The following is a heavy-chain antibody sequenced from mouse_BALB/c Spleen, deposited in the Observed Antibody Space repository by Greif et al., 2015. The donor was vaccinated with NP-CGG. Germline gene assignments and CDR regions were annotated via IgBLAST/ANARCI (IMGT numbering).Heavy chain of an antibody. D-gene: IGHD1-1*01. CDR3: ARGGYYGSSQVPYYAMDY. CDR2: ISYSGST. CDR1: GDYITSGY. V-gene: IGHV3-8*02. J-gene: IGHJ4*01. Sequence: EVQRVESGPSLVKPSQTLSLTCSVTGDYITSGYWNWIRKFPGNKLEYMGYISYSGSTYYNPSLKSRISITRDTSKNQYYLQLKSVTTEDTATYYCARGGYYGSSQVPYYAMDYWGQGTSVTVSS.